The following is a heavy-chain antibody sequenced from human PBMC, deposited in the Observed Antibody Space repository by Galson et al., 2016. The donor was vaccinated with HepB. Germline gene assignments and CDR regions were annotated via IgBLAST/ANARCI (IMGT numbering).Heavy chain of an antibody. CDR1: EYKFATYT. J-gene: IGHJ6*02. Sequence: SVKVSCKASEYKFATYTIHWVRQVPGQRPEWMGWTNTVNGNAKYFQSFEGRVTFTRDTSANTTFMELTSLRSEDTAVYFCARGGNITGQTLGLGHYNGMGVWGQGTTVTVSS. CDR3: ARGGNITGQTLGLGHYNGMGV. CDR2: TNTVNGNA. V-gene: IGHV1-3*04. D-gene: IGHD1-20*01.